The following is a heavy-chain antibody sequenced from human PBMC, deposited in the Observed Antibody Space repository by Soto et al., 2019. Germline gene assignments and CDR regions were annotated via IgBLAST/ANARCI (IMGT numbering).Heavy chain of an antibody. CDR3: AREPTQQLPERYFDY. V-gene: IGHV3-30-3*01. Sequence: QVQLVESGGGVVQPGRSLRLSCAASGFTFSSYAMHWVRQAPGKGLEWVAVISYDGSNKYYADSVKGRFTISRDNSKNTLYLQMNSLRAEDTAVYYCAREPTQQLPERYFDYWGQGTLVTVSS. CDR1: GFTFSSYA. CDR2: ISYDGSNK. J-gene: IGHJ4*02. D-gene: IGHD6-13*01.